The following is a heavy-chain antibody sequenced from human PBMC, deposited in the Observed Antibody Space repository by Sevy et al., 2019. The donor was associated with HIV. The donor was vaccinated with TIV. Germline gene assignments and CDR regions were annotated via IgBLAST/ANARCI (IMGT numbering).Heavy chain of an antibody. CDR1: GFTLSNYD. D-gene: IGHD5-12*01. Sequence: GGSLRLSCIESGFTLSNYDIHWVRQAAGKGLEWVAFIQYDESIQYYADSVKGRFTISRDNSQNTLYLQMNSLRPEDTAIYYCAKRRSKSGYALGYWGQGTLVTVSS. CDR2: IQYDESIQ. V-gene: IGHV3-30*02. CDR3: AKRRSKSGYALGY. J-gene: IGHJ4*02.